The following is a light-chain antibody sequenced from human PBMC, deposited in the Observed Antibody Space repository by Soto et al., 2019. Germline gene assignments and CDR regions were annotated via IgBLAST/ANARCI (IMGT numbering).Light chain of an antibody. J-gene: IGKJ1*01. CDR1: QSVSSY. Sequence: EIVLTQSPATLSLSPGARAPLSCRASQSVSSYLAWYQQKPGQAPRLLIYGASNRATGIPDRFSGSGSGTDFTLTISSLQPDDFATYYCQQYNSYSFGQGTKV. CDR3: QQYNSYS. V-gene: IGKV3-11*01. CDR2: GAS.